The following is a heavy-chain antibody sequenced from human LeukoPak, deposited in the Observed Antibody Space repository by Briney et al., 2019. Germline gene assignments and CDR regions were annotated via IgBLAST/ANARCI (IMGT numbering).Heavy chain of an antibody. V-gene: IGHV4-34*01. J-gene: IGHJ6*03. CDR3: ARVLYMDV. CDR1: GGSFSGYY. Sequence: PSGTLSLTCAVYGGSFSGYYWSWIRQPPGKGLELIGEINHSGSTNYNPSLKSRVTISVDTSKNQFSLKLSSVTAADTAVYYCARVLYMDVWGKGTPVTVSS. CDR2: INHSGST.